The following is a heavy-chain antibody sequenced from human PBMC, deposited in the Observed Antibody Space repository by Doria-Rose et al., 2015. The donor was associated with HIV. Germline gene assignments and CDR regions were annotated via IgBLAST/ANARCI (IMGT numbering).Heavy chain of an antibody. CDR2: IYSSGST. D-gene: IGHD3-10*01. CDR3: ARFRPSRGIYYFLDV. CDR1: GGSISSYY. Sequence: CTVSGGSISSYYWNWIRQPPGKGLEWTGYIYSSGSTHYNSSLKSRVTISIDTSKNQFSLKLSSVTAADTAVYYCARFRPSRGIYYFLDVWGKGTTVTVSS. J-gene: IGHJ6*03. V-gene: IGHV4-4*09.